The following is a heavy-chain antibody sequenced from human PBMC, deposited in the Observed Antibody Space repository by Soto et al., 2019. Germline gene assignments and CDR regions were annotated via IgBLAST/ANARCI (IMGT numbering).Heavy chain of an antibody. V-gene: IGHV6-1*01. CDR1: GDSVSSNSAA. J-gene: IGHJ3*02. CDR2: TYYRSRWYN. Sequence: SQTLSLTCAISGDSVSSNSAAWNWIRQSPSRGLEWLGRTYYRSRWYNDYAVSVKSRITINPDTSKNQFSLQLNSVTPEDTAVYYCATDSQIMITFGGVPPGAFDIWGQGTMVTVSS. D-gene: IGHD3-16*01. CDR3: ATDSQIMITFGGVPPGAFDI.